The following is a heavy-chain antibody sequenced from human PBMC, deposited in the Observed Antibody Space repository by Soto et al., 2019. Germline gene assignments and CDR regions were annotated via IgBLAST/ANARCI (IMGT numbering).Heavy chain of an antibody. CDR3: ARGSYDFWSGYYTRRSYNWFDP. D-gene: IGHD3-3*01. CDR1: GGTLSSET. J-gene: IGHJ5*02. CDR2: IIPLLGIG. Sequence: GASVKVSCKVSGGTLSSETISWLRQAPGQGLEWMGRIIPLLGIGNYAQKFQGRVTMTRNTSISTAYMELSSLRSEDTAVYYCARGSYDFWSGYYTRRSYNWFDPWGQGTLVTVSS. V-gene: IGHV1-69*02.